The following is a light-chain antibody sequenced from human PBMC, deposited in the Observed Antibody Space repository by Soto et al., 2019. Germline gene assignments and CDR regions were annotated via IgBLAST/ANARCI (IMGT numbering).Light chain of an antibody. CDR3: QQYNSYSWT. CDR1: QSISSW. CDR2: KAS. Sequence: DIQMTQSPSTLSASXXXRVTITCRASQSISSWLAWYQQKPGKAPKLLIYKASSLESGVPSRLSGSGSGTEFTLTISSLQPDDFATYYCQQYNSYSWTFGQGTKVEIK. V-gene: IGKV1-5*03. J-gene: IGKJ1*01.